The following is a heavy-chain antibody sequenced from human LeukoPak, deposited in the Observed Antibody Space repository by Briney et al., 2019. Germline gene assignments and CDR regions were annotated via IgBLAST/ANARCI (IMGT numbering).Heavy chain of an antibody. CDR1: GGSFNGYY. CDR2: INHSGST. J-gene: IGHJ4*02. V-gene: IGHV4-34*01. D-gene: IGHD2-21*01. CDR3: ARGVYSGYFDY. Sequence: PSETLSLTCAVYGGSFNGYYWSWIRQPPGKGLEWIGEINHSGSTNYNPSLKSRVTISVDTSKNQFSLKLSSVTAADTAVYYCARGVYSGYFDYWGQGTLVTVSS.